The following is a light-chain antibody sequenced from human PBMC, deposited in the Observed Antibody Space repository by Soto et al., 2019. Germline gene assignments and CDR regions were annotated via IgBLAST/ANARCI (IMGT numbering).Light chain of an antibody. CDR1: SSDVGTHGY. CDR2: DVT. Sequence: QSVLTQPPSASGSPGQSVTISCTGTSSDVGTHGYVSWYQQHAGKAPKLMIYDVTKRPSGVPDRFSGSKSANTASLTVSGLQAEDEADYYCMCYAGGNNWVFGGGTKVSRP. V-gene: IGLV2-8*01. CDR3: MCYAGGNNWV. J-gene: IGLJ3*02.